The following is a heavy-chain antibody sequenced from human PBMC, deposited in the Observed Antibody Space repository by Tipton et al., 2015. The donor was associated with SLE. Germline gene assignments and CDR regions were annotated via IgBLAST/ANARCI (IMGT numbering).Heavy chain of an antibody. CDR1: GFTFSSYA. CDR3: ARGEGSPPLGYFQH. Sequence: SLRPSCAASGFTFSSYAMHWVRQAPGKGLEWVAVISYDGSNKYYADSVKGRFTISRDNSKNTLYLQMNSLRAEDTAVYYCARGEGSPPLGYFQHWGQGTLVTVSS. CDR2: ISYDGSNK. D-gene: IGHD3-16*01. J-gene: IGHJ1*01. V-gene: IGHV3-30-3*01.